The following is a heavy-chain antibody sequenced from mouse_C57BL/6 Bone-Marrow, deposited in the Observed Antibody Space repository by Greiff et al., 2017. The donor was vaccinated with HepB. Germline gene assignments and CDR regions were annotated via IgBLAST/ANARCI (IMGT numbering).Heavy chain of an antibody. J-gene: IGHJ4*01. Sequence: VKLVESGPELVKPGASVKISCKASGYSFTSYYIHWVKQRPGQGLEWIGWIYPGSGNTKYNEKFKGKATLTADTSSSTAYMQLSSLTSEDSAVYYCAAWGGKGDYAMDYWGQGTSVTVSS. CDR1: GYSFTSYY. CDR3: AAWGGKGDYAMDY. CDR2: IYPGSGNT. D-gene: IGHD2-1*01. V-gene: IGHV1-66*01.